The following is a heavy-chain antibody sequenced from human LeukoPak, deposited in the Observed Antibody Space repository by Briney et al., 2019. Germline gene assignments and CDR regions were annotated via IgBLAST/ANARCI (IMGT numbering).Heavy chain of an antibody. J-gene: IGHJ4*02. Sequence: GGSLRLSCAASGFTFSGYGMHWVRQAPGKGLELVAFIRYDGSNKYYADSVKGRFTTSRDNSKNTLYLQMNSLRAEDTAVYYCAKTPLLGFYFDYWGQGTLVTVSS. CDR1: GFTFSGYG. V-gene: IGHV3-30*02. CDR2: IRYDGSNK. D-gene: IGHD3-16*01. CDR3: AKTPLLGFYFDY.